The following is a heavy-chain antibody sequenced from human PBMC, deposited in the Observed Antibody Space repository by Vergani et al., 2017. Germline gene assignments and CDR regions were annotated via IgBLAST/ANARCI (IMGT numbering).Heavy chain of an antibody. D-gene: IGHD6-13*01. CDR1: GGTFSSYA. CDR2: IIPIFGTA. J-gene: IGHJ6*03. Sequence: QVQLVQSGAEVKKPGSSVKVSCEASGGTFSSYAISWVRQAPGQGLEWMGGIIPIFGTANYAQKFQGRVTITADESTSTAYMELSSLRSEDTAVYYCARDVRIAAAGPYYYYMDVWGKGTTVTVSS. CDR3: ARDVRIAAAGPYYYYMDV. V-gene: IGHV1-69*01.